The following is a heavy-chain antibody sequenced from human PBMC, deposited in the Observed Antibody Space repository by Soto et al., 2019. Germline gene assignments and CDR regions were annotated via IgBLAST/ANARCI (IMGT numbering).Heavy chain of an antibody. J-gene: IGHJ4*02. V-gene: IGHV1-69*02. CDR2: IIPILGIA. CDR1: GGTFSSYT. D-gene: IGHD6-13*01. CDR3: ASLSTRIAAALDY. Sequence: GASVKVSCKASGGTFSSYTISWVRQAPGQGLEWMGRIIPILGIANYAQKFQGRVTITADKSTSTAYMELSSLRSEDTAVYYCASLSTRIAAALDYWGQGTLVTVS.